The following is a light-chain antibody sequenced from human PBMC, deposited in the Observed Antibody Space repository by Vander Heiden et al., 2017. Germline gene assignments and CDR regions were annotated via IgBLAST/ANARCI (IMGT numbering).Light chain of an antibody. V-gene: IGKV1-5*03. CDR2: QIS. CDR3: QQYSSYWT. CDR1: QTISRW. J-gene: IGKJ1*01. Sequence: DIRMTQSPSTLSASVGDRVTITCRASQTISRWLAWYQQKPGKAAKLLIYQISTLESGVPSRVSGSGSGTEFTLTISSLQPDDFATYFCQQYSSYWTFGQGTKVDIK.